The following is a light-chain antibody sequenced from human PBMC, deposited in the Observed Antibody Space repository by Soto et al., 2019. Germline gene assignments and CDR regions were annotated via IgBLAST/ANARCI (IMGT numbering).Light chain of an antibody. J-gene: IGKJ5*01. V-gene: IGKV2-24*01. Sequence: EIVLTQTPLLSPVTLGQPASISCRSSRSLVASDGNAYLTWLHQRPGQPPRTPIYKVSQRLSGVPDRFSGSTAVTDVTLHISRVEAEDDGTYFCMQATQLRTFGQGTRLEIK. CDR3: MQATQLRT. CDR1: RSLVASDGNAY. CDR2: KVS.